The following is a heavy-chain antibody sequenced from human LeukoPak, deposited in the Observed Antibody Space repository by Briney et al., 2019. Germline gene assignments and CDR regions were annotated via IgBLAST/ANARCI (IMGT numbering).Heavy chain of an antibody. CDR3: ARAITDSSSWYRGGEYEIDY. V-gene: IGHV1-8*01. CDR1: GYTFTSYD. J-gene: IGHJ4*02. Sequence: ASVKVSCKASGYTFTSYDINWVRQATGQGLEWMGWMNPNSGNTGYAQKFQGRVTMTRNTSISTAYMARSRRRSEYTALYYCARAITDSSSWYRGGEYEIDYWGQGTLVTVSS. CDR2: MNPNSGNT. D-gene: IGHD6-13*01.